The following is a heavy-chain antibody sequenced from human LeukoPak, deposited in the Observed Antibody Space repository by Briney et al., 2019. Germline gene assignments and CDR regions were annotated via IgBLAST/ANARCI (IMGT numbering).Heavy chain of an antibody. J-gene: IGHJ4*02. Sequence: SETLSLTCAVYGGSFSGYYWSWIRQPPGKGLEWIGEINHSGSTNYNPSLKSRVTISVDTSKNQFSLKLSSVTAADTAVYYCARHLQLRGSGRYYFDYWGQGALVTVSS. V-gene: IGHV4-34*01. D-gene: IGHD3-10*01. CDR3: ARHLQLRGSGRYYFDY. CDR1: GGSFSGYY. CDR2: INHSGST.